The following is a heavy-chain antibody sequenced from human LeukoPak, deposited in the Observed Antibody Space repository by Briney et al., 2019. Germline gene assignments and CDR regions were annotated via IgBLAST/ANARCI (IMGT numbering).Heavy chain of an antibody. J-gene: IGHJ4*02. D-gene: IGHD5-24*01. V-gene: IGHV3-48*04. Sequence: GGSLRLSCAASGFTFSSYSMNWVRQAPGKGLEWVSYISSSSSTIYYADSVKGRFTISRDNAKNSLYLQMNSLRAEDTAVYYCARVGRDGYNSDFDCWGQGTLVTVSS. CDR2: ISSSSSTI. CDR1: GFTFSSYS. CDR3: ARVGRDGYNSDFDC.